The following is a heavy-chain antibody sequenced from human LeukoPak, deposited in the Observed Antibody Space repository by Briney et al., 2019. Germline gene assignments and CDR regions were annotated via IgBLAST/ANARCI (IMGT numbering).Heavy chain of an antibody. CDR2: IYYSGST. CDR1: GGSISTSSYY. Sequence: SETLSLTCTVSGGSISTSSYYWGWIRQPPGKGLECIGNIYYSGSTYYNPSLKSRVTISVDTSKNQFSLKLSSVTAADTAVYYCARQDNYYGSTNLDYWGQGTLVTVSS. D-gene: IGHD3-10*01. V-gene: IGHV4-39*01. CDR3: ARQDNYYGSTNLDY. J-gene: IGHJ4*02.